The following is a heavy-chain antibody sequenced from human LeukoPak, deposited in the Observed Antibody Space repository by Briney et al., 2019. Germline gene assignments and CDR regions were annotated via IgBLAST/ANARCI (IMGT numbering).Heavy chain of an antibody. V-gene: IGHV1-3*01. CDR3: ARSSCSGGSCSLYYYYGMDV. D-gene: IGHD2-15*01. J-gene: IGHJ6*02. CDR1: GYTFTSYA. CDR2: INAGNGNT. Sequence: ASVKVSCKASGYTFTSYAMHWVRQAPGRRLEWMGWINAGNGNTKYSQKFQGRVTITRDTSASTAYMELSSLRSEDTAVYYCARSSCSGGSCSLYYYYGMDVWGQGTTVTVSS.